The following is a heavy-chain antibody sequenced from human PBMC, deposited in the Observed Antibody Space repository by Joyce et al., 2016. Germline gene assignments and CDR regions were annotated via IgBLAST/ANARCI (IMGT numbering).Heavy chain of an antibody. D-gene: IGHD2-8*01. CDR2: LSSSSSYI. CDR1: GFMFSSDS. Sequence: EVQLVESGGGLVKPGGSLRLSCAASGFMFSSDSMSWVRQAPGKVLEWVSSLSSSSSYIKYTDSVKGRFTISRDNAKNSLYLQMNSLRVEDTAVYYCARSSYTNGIFDYWGQGTLVTVSS. J-gene: IGHJ4*02. CDR3: ARSSYTNGIFDY. V-gene: IGHV3-21*01.